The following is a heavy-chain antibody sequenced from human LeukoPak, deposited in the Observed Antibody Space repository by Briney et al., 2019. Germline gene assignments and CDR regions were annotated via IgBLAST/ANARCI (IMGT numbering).Heavy chain of an antibody. D-gene: IGHD3-3*01. V-gene: IGHV3-9*01. Sequence: GGSLRLSCAASGFFFDDYGTHWVRQVPGKGLEWVSGISWQSNTRKYADSVRGRFTISRDNAKKSLYLQMNSLKLEDTALYYCVKDRDFWSGLDVWGQGTMVTVS. CDR3: VKDRDFWSGLDV. CDR1: GFFFDDYG. CDR2: ISWQSNTR. J-gene: IGHJ6*02.